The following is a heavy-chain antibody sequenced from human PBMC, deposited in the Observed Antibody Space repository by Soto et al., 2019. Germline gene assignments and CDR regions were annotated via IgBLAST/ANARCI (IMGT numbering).Heavy chain of an antibody. D-gene: IGHD2-2*01. CDR1: GYTFTSYG. Sequence: QVQLVQSGAEVKKPGASVKVSCKASGYTFTSYGISWVRQAPGQGLEWMGWISAYNGNINYAQKLQGRVTMTTDTSTSTAYMELRSLRSDDTAVYYCARAFIVLVPAASYYGMDVWGQGTTVTVSS. V-gene: IGHV1-18*01. J-gene: IGHJ6*02. CDR2: ISAYNGNI. CDR3: ARAFIVLVPAASYYGMDV.